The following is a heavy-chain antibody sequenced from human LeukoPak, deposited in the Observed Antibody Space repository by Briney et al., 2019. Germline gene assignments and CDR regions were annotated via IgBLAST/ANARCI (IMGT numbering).Heavy chain of an antibody. V-gene: IGHV4-39*01. D-gene: IGHD6-19*01. CDR3: ARHVRSYDSGWEAYFQH. J-gene: IGHJ1*01. CDR2: IYYSGST. Sequence: PSETLSLTCTVSGGSISSSSYYWGWIRQPPGKGLEWIGSIYYSGSTYYNPSLKSRVTISVDTSKNQFSLKLSFVTAADTAMYYCARHVRSYDSGWEAYFQHWGQGTLVTVSS. CDR1: GGSISSSSYY.